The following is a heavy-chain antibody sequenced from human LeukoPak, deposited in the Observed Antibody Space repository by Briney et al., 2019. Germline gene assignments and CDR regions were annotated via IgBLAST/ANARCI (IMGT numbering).Heavy chain of an antibody. CDR3: AREKGPYYGSGSYYDY. D-gene: IGHD3-10*01. Sequence: ASVKVSCKASGYTFTSYGISWVRQAPGQGLEWMGWISAYNGNTNYAQKLQGRVTMTTDTSTSTAYMELSSLRSDDTAVYYCAREKGPYYGSGSYYDYWGQGTLVTVSS. V-gene: IGHV1-18*04. J-gene: IGHJ4*02. CDR2: ISAYNGNT. CDR1: GYTFTSYG.